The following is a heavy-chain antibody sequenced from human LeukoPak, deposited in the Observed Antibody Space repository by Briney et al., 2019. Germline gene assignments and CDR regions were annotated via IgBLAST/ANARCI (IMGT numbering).Heavy chain of an antibody. D-gene: IGHD4-23*01. CDR2: IIPIFGTA. Sequence: ASVKVSCKASGGTFSSYAISWVRQAPGQGLEWMGGIIPIFGTANYAQKFQGRDTITADESTSTAYMELSSLRSEDTAVYYCATSDLTPYYYYGMDVWGQGTTVTVSS. CDR1: GGTFSSYA. V-gene: IGHV1-69*13. CDR3: ATSDLTPYYYYGMDV. J-gene: IGHJ6*02.